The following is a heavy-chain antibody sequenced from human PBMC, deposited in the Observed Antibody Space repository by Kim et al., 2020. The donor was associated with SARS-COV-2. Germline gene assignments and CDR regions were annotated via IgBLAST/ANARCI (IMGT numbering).Heavy chain of an antibody. CDR1: GYTFNRYD. J-gene: IGHJ4*02. D-gene: IGHD2-2*02. V-gene: IGHV1-8*01. Sequence: ASVKVSCKASGYTFNRYDINWVRQATGQGLEWMGWMNPNSGNTGDAQKFQGRVTMTRSTPINTAYMELNSLSSEATAVYYCVRGGSDCSSASCYNYWGQGTLVTVSS. CDR3: VRGGSDCSSASCYNY. CDR2: MNPNSGNT.